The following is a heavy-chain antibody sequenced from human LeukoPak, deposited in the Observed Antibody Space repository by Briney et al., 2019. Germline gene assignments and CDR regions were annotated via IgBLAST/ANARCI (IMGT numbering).Heavy chain of an antibody. CDR1: GGTFSSYA. D-gene: IGHD1-26*01. Sequence: ASVKVSCKASGGTFSSYAISWVRQAPGQGLEWMGWISAYNGNTNYAQKLQGRVTMTTDTSTSTAYMELRSLRSDDTAVYYCARDCGMGATKKNYYYYGMDVWGQGTTVTVSS. CDR3: ARDCGMGATKKNYYYYGMDV. V-gene: IGHV1-18*01. CDR2: ISAYNGNT. J-gene: IGHJ6*02.